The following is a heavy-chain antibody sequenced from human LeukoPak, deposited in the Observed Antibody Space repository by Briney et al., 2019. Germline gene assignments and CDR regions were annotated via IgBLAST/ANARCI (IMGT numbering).Heavy chain of an antibody. V-gene: IGHV3-7*01. Sequence: PGGSLRLSCAASGFTFSSYWMSWVRQAPGKGLEWVANIKQDGSEKYYVASVKGRFTISRDNAKNSLYLQMNSLRAEDTAVYYCARDGLTGEEGLFDYWGQGTLVTVSS. D-gene: IGHD7-27*01. J-gene: IGHJ4*02. CDR1: GFTFSSYW. CDR3: ARDGLTGEEGLFDY. CDR2: IKQDGSEK.